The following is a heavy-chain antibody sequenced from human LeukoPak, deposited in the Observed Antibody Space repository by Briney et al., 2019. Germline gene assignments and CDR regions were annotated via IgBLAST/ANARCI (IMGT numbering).Heavy chain of an antibody. J-gene: IGHJ4*02. Sequence: SETLSLTCTVSGGSISSGGYYWGWIRQPPGKGLEWIGSIYYSGSTYYNPSLKSRVTISVDTSKNQFSLKLSSVTAADTAVYYCAREGIVYDRNSYFDYWGQGTLVTVSS. CDR1: GGSISSGGYY. V-gene: IGHV4-39*07. CDR3: AREGIVYDRNSYFDY. D-gene: IGHD3-22*01. CDR2: IYYSGST.